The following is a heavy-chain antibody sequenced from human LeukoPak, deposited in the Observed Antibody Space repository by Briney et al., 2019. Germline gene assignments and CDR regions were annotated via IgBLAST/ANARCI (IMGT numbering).Heavy chain of an antibody. CDR1: GYTFTNYD. Sequence: ASVKVSCKASGYTFTNYDINWVRQAPGQGLEWMGWVNSKSGNTGYKQKFQARVTITRDTSISTAYMELSSLRSEDTAVYYCASQYYDILTGYYSFDYWGQGTLVTVSS. V-gene: IGHV1-8*03. CDR2: VNSKSGNT. J-gene: IGHJ4*02. CDR3: ASQYYDILTGYYSFDY. D-gene: IGHD3-9*01.